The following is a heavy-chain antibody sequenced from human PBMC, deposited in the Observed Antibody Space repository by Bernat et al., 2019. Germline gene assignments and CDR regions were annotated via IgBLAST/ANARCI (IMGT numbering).Heavy chain of an antibody. CDR3: ARGSASAWTDDSFDI. J-gene: IGHJ3*02. V-gene: IGHV3-74*01. CDR1: GFSFSSYW. CDR2: INGEGVRT. D-gene: IGHD6-19*01. Sequence: EVQLVESGGGLVQPGGSLRVSCAASGFSFSSYWMHWVRQAPGEGLVWVSCINGEGVRTRDADSVKGRFTISRDNAKNTLYLQMNSLRDEDTAVYYCARGSASAWTDDSFDIWGQGTVVTVSS.